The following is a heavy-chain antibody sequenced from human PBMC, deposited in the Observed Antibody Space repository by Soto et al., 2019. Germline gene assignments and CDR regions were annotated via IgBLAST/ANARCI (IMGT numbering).Heavy chain of an antibody. V-gene: IGHV3-74*01. J-gene: IGHJ4*02. CDR1: GFTFRSYW. D-gene: IGHD1-1*01. CDR2: INRDGSST. CDR3: AREIVTTGEYYLDS. Sequence: GGSLRLSCAASGFTFRSYWMHWVRQAPGKGLVWVSRINRDGSSTSYADSVKGRVTISRDTAKNTLYLQMNSLRAEDTAVYYCAREIVTTGEYYLDSSGQGSLVTVSS.